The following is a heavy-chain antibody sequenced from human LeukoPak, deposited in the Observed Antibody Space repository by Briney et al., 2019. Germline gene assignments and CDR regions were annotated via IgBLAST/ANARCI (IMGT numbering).Heavy chain of an antibody. V-gene: IGHV3-23*01. J-gene: IGHJ4*02. CDR1: GFTFTSYS. CDR3: AKGSYYDSSGSFYFDY. Sequence: GGSLRLSCAASGFTFTSYSMNWVRQAPGKGLEWVSGISGSGDNTYYADSVKGRFTISRDNSKNTLYVQVNSLGTEDTAAYYCAKGSYYDSSGSFYFDYWGQGTLVTVSS. D-gene: IGHD3-22*01. CDR2: ISGSGDNT.